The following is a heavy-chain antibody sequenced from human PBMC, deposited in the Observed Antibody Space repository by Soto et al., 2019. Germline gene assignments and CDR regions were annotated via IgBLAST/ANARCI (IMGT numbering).Heavy chain of an antibody. CDR3: ARTKCSGGSCYSWSLDY. Sequence: SETLSLTCTVSGGTITTGGYYWSWIRQLPGKGLEWIGHRYYSESTYYNPSLKSRVSISLDTSKNQFSLKLSFVTAADTAMYYCARTKCSGGSCYSWSLDYWGQGTPVTVSS. CDR2: RYYSEST. J-gene: IGHJ4*02. CDR1: GGTITTGGYY. V-gene: IGHV4-31*03. D-gene: IGHD2-15*01.